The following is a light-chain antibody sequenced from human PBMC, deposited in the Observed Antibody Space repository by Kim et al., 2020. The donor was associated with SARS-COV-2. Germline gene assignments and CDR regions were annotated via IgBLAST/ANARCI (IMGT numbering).Light chain of an antibody. J-gene: IGLJ2*01. Sequence: QLVLTQPPSVSGAPGQRVTISCTGSSSNIGAGYVVHWYQQFPGTAPKLLIYGNSNRPSGVPDRFSGSKSGTSASLAITGLQAEDEADYYCLSYDSSLGAHLVFGGGTQLTVL. V-gene: IGLV1-40*01. CDR3: LSYDSSLGAHLV. CDR2: GNS. CDR1: SSNIGAGYV.